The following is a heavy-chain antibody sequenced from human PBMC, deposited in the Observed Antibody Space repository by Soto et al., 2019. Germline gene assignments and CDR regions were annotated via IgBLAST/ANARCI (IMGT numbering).Heavy chain of an antibody. V-gene: IGHV4-59*01. CDR1: GGSISSYY. D-gene: IGHD2-2*01. J-gene: IGHJ6*02. Sequence: PSETLSLTCTVSGGSISSYYWSWIRQPPGKGLEWIGYIYYSGSTNYNPSLKSRVTISVDTSKNQFSLKLSSVTAADTAVYYCARVPSDAIVYYYFGMEFGGEGTTVPV. CDR2: IYYSGST. CDR3: ARVPSDAIVYYYFGMEF.